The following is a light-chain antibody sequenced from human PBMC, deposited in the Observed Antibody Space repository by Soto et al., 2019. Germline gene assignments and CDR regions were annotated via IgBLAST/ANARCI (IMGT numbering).Light chain of an antibody. CDR2: QVS. Sequence: QSALTQPASVSGSPGQSITISCTGTSSDVGGYDYVSWYQLHPGKAPKLMIYQVSNRPSGVSNRFSGSKSGNTASLTISGLQAEDEADYYCSSYTTTKALIFGGGTKVTVL. V-gene: IGLV2-14*01. CDR1: SSDVGGYDY. CDR3: SSYTTTKALI. J-gene: IGLJ2*01.